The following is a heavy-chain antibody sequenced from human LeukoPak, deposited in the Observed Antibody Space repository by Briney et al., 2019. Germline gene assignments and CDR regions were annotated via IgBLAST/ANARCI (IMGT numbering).Heavy chain of an antibody. D-gene: IGHD6-13*01. V-gene: IGHV1-8*01. Sequence: ASVKVSCKASGYTFTSYDINWVRQATGQGLEWMGWMNPNSGDTGYAQKFQGRVTMTRDTSISTAYMELSSLRSEDTAVYYCARGGTAAAGTTFDYWGQGTLVTVSS. CDR2: MNPNSGDT. CDR3: ARGGTAAAGTTFDY. J-gene: IGHJ4*02. CDR1: GYTFTSYD.